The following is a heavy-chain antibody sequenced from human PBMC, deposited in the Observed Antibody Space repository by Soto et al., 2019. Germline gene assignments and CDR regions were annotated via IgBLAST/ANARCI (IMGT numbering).Heavy chain of an antibody. Sequence: EVQLVESGGDLVQPGGSLRLSCAASGFTFNTYWMSWVRQAPGKGLEWVANIKEDGGEKYYVDSVKGRFTISRDSAENSLYLQMNSLSAEDTAVYYCTRTKGAVAFDLWGQGTMVIVSS. CDR1: GFTFNTYW. CDR3: TRTKGAVAFDL. J-gene: IGHJ3*01. V-gene: IGHV3-7*01. CDR2: IKEDGGEK. D-gene: IGHD3-16*01.